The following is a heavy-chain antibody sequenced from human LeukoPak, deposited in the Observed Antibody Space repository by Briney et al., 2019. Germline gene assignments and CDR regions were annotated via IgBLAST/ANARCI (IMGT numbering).Heavy chain of an antibody. CDR3: ARDSSSWQAFEYYYYYGMDV. Sequence: QPGGSLRLSCAASGFTFSSYAMSWVRQAPGKGLEWVSAISGSGGSTYYADSVKGRFTISRDNSKNTLYLQMNSLRAEDTAVYYCARDSSSWQAFEYYYYYGMDVWGQGTTVTVSS. D-gene: IGHD6-13*01. CDR1: GFTFSSYA. V-gene: IGHV3-23*01. CDR2: ISGSGGST. J-gene: IGHJ6*02.